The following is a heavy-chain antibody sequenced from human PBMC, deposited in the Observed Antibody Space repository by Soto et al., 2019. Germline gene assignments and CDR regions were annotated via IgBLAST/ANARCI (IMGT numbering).Heavy chain of an antibody. CDR1: GGTFSSYA. CDR2: IIPIFGTA. CDR3: ARERGGAVAGLFDY. J-gene: IGHJ4*02. Sequence: GXXVKVSCKASGGTFSSYAISWVRRAPGQGLEWMGGIIPIFGTANYAQKFQGRVTITADESTSTAYMELSSLRYEDTAVYYCARERGGAVAGLFDYWGQGTLVTVSS. V-gene: IGHV1-69*13. D-gene: IGHD6-19*01.